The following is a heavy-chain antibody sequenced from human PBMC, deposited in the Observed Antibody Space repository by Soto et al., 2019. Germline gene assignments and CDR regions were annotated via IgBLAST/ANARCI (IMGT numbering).Heavy chain of an antibody. CDR1: GFTFSNYC. Sequence: PLVSLRLSFAASGFTFSNYCMSWVRQAPGMGLEWVANINSDGSDKYYVDSVKGRFTISRDNTKNSLSLQMNSLRAEDTAVYYCARDRYSSSLFDFWGQGTMVTVSS. CDR3: ARDRYSSSLFDF. CDR2: INSDGSDK. J-gene: IGHJ3*01. D-gene: IGHD6-13*01. V-gene: IGHV3-7*03.